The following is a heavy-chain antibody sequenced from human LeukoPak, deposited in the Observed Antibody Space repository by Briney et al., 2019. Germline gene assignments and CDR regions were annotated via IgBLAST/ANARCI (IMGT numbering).Heavy chain of an antibody. J-gene: IGHJ4*02. D-gene: IGHD2-2*01. CDR2: ISGSGGST. CDR3: AKALSEIYCSSTSCYLLDY. V-gene: IGHV3-23*01. Sequence: GGSLRLSCAASGFTFSSYAMSWVGQAPGKGVEWVSAISGSGGSTYYADSVKGRFTISRDNYKNTVYMEMNSLRAEDTAVYYCAKALSEIYCSSTSCYLLDYWGQGTLVTVSS. CDR1: GFTFSSYA.